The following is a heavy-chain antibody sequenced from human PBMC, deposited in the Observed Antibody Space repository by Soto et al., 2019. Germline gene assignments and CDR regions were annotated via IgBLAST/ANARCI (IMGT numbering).Heavy chain of an antibody. V-gene: IGHV3-21*01. CDR3: ARDYSRRYYYYYYGMDV. CDR1: GFTFISYS. J-gene: IGHJ6*02. Sequence: GGSLRLSCAASGFTFISYSMNWVRQAPGKGLEWVSSTSSSSSYIYYADSVKGRFTISRDNAKNSLYLQMNSLRAEDTAVYYCARDYSRRYYYYYYGMDVWGQGTTVTVSS. D-gene: IGHD5-18*01. CDR2: TSSSSSYI.